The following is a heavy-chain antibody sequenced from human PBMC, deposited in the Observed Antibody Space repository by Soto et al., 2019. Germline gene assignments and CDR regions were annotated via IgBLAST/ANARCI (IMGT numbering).Heavy chain of an antibody. CDR2: IYYSGSF. V-gene: IGHV4-59*12. J-gene: IGHJ4*02. D-gene: IGHD3-3*01. CDR1: GGSISSYE. Sequence: PSETLSLTCTVSGGSISSYEWSWIRQPPGKGLEWMGYIYYSGSFNYTPSLRSRVMMSADTSKNQFYLRLSSVTAADTAVYYCARAPETPTIFGVVRPYFFNHWGQGTLVTVS. CDR3: ARAPETPTIFGVVRPYFFNH.